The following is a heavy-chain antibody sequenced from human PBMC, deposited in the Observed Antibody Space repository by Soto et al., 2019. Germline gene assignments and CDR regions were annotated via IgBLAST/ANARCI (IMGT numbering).Heavy chain of an antibody. Sequence: GGSLRLSCAASGFTFSSYGMNWVRQAPGKGLEWVSSISTSTSYIYYADSAKGRFTISRDNAKNSVYLQMNSLRAEDTAVYYCARLYCRGGSCYSGDAFDIWGQGTMVTVSS. D-gene: IGHD2-15*01. CDR2: ISTSTSYI. J-gene: IGHJ3*02. V-gene: IGHV3-21*01. CDR3: ARLYCRGGSCYSGDAFDI. CDR1: GFTFSSYG.